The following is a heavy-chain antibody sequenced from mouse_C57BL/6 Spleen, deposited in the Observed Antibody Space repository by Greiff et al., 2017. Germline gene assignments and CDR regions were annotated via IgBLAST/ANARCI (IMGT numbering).Heavy chain of an antibody. J-gene: IGHJ3*01. CDR1: GFTFSDYY. CDR3: ARQEVTTGFAY. D-gene: IGHD2-2*01. V-gene: IGHV5-12*01. CDR2: ISNGGGST. Sequence: EVKLVESGGGLVQPGGSLKLSCAASGFTFSDYYMYWVRQTPEKRLEWVAYISNGGGSTYYPDTVKGRFTISRDNAKNTLYLQMSRLKSEDTAMYYCARQEVTTGFAYWGQGTLVTVSA.